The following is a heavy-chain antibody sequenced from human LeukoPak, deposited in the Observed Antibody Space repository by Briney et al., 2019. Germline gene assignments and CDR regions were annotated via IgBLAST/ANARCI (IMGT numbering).Heavy chain of an antibody. CDR1: GFTFSSYA. CDR2: ISGSGGST. CDR3: AKLTHIVVVVAVYFDY. V-gene: IGHV3-23*01. J-gene: IGHJ4*02. Sequence: PGGSLRLSCAASGFTFSSYAMSWVRQAPGKGLEWVSAISGSGGSTYYADSVKGRFTISRDNSKNTLYLQMNSLRAEDTAVYYCAKLTHIVVVVAVYFDYWGQGILVTVSS. D-gene: IGHD2-15*01.